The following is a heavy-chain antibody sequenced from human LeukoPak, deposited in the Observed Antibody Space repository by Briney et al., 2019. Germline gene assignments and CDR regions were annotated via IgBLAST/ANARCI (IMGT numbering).Heavy chain of an antibody. CDR3: ARGLGGVTDY. CDR1: GFTFRSYW. Sequence: GGSLRLSCAAYGFTFRSYWMHWVRQPPGKGLVWVSRISSDGSSTSYADSVKGRFTISRDNAKNTLYLQMNSLRAEDTAVYYCARGLGGVTDYWGQGTLVTVSS. CDR2: ISSDGSST. V-gene: IGHV3-74*01. D-gene: IGHD2-21*02. J-gene: IGHJ4*02.